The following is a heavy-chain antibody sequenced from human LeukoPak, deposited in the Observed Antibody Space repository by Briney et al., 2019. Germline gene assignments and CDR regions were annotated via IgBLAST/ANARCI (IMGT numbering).Heavy chain of an antibody. Sequence: SETLSLTCAVSGYSISSSNWWGWIRQPPGKGLEWIGYIYYSGSTYYNPSLKSRVTMSVDTSKNQFSLKLSSVTAADTAVYYCARMGYYDSSGSSSGFDYWGQGTLVTVSS. D-gene: IGHD3-22*01. V-gene: IGHV4-28*01. CDR2: IYYSGST. CDR1: GYSISSSNW. J-gene: IGHJ4*02. CDR3: ARMGYYDSSGSSSGFDY.